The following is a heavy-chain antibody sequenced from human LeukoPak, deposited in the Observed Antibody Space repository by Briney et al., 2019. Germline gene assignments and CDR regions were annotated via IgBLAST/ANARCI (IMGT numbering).Heavy chain of an antibody. CDR3: ASSGLESEYAILTGAFDY. D-gene: IGHD3-9*01. V-gene: IGHV1-18*01. CDR1: GYTFTSYG. CDR2: ISAYNGNT. J-gene: IGHJ4*02. Sequence: GASVKVSCKASGYTFTSYGISWVRQAPGQGLEWMGWISAYNGNTNYAQKLQGRVTMTTDTSTSTAYMELRSLGSDDTAVYYCASSGLESEYAILTGAFDYWGRGPLVPVSS.